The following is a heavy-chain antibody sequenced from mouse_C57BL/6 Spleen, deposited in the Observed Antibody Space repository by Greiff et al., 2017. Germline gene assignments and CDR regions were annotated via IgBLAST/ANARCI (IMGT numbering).Heavy chain of an antibody. V-gene: IGHV1-15*01. J-gene: IGHJ3*01. D-gene: IGHD2-3*01. Sequence: QVQLKESGAELVRPGASVTLSCKASGYTFTDYEMHWVKQTPVHGLEWIGAIDPETGGTAYNQKFKGKAILTADKSSSTAYMELRSLTSEDSAVYYCTRFSYDGYYGFAYWGQGTLVTVSA. CDR3: TRFSYDGYYGFAY. CDR2: IDPETGGT. CDR1: GYTFTDYE.